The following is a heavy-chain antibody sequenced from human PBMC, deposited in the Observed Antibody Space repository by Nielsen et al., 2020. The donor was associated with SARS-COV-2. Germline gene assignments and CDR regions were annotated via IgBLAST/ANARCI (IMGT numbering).Heavy chain of an antibody. CDR2: INWNGGRT. CDR3: ARVGFYGDPEYLDY. V-gene: IGHV3-20*04. Sequence: GESLKISCAASGFSFDDDGMSWVRQVPGRGLEWVSGINWNGGRTGYADSVKGRFTISRDNARNTLYLQMNSLRVEDTAVYYCARVGFYGDPEYLDYWGPGTLVTVSS. CDR1: GFSFDDDG. D-gene: IGHD4-17*01. J-gene: IGHJ4*02.